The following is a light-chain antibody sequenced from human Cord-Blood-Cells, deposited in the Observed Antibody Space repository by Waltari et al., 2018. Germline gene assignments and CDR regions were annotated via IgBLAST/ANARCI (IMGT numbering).Light chain of an antibody. CDR3: QTWGTGMKV. J-gene: IGLJ3*02. CDR1: SGHSSYA. CDR2: LNSDGSH. Sequence: QLVLTQSPSASASPGPSLQPPCTLSSGHSSYAIAWHKQQPEKGPGYLMKLNSDGSHSKGDGIPDRFSGSSSGAERYLTISSLQSEDEADYYCQTWGTGMKVFGGGTKLTVL. V-gene: IGLV4-69*01.